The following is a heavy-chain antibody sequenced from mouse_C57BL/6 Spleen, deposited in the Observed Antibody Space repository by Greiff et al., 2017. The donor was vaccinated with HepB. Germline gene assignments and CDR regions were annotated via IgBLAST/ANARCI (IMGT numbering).Heavy chain of an antibody. CDR2: IDPSDSYT. J-gene: IGHJ3*01. CDR1: GYTFTSYW. V-gene: IGHV1-59*01. Sequence: QVQLQQPGAELVRPGTSVKLSCKASGYTFTSYWMHWVKQRPGQGLEWIGVIDPSDSYTNYNQKFKGKATLTVDTSSSTAYMQLSSLTSEDSAVYYCARGGDYDVFAYWGQGTLVTVSA. D-gene: IGHD2-4*01. CDR3: ARGGDYDVFAY.